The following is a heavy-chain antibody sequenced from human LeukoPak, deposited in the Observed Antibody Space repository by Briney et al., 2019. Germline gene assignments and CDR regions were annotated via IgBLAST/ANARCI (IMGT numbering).Heavy chain of an antibody. D-gene: IGHD6-19*01. V-gene: IGHV4-61*02. CDR3: ARVSSGWFFDC. Sequence: SQTLSLTCTVSGGSISSGSYYWSWIRQPAGKGLEWIGRIYTSGSTNYNPSLKSRVTISVDTSKNQFSLKLSSVTAADTAVYYCARVSSGWFFDCWGQGTLVTVSS. J-gene: IGHJ4*02. CDR2: IYTSGST. CDR1: GGSISSGSYY.